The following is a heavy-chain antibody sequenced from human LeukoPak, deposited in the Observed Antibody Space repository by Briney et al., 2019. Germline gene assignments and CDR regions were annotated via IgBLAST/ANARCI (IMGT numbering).Heavy chain of an antibody. V-gene: IGHV3-43*01. J-gene: IGHJ4*02. CDR2: AGWAGGTT. CDR1: GFYFDRYT. D-gene: IGHD5-18*01. CDR3: AKELDTMFFDY. Sequence: PGGSLRLSCATSGFYFDRYTIHWVRQAPGKGLEWVSLAGWAGGTTYYSDSVRGRFTISRDSGKNSVYLQMNSLTTDDTAFYFCAKELDTMFFDYWGQGALVTVSS.